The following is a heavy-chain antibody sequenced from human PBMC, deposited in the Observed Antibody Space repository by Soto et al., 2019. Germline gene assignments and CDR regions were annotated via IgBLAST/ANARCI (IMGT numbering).Heavy chain of an antibody. V-gene: IGHV1-69*01. Sequence: QVQLVQYESEVKKPGSSVKVSCKVSGGTFKNYAISWVRRAPGQGLEWVGGILPVFDELNYAPKLQGRVTITADEVTSTAHLELGSLTSEETAVYFCARASDTSGYYYWGQGTLVTVSS. CDR3: ARASDTSGYYY. D-gene: IGHD3-22*01. CDR1: GGTFKNYA. J-gene: IGHJ4*02. CDR2: ILPVFDEL.